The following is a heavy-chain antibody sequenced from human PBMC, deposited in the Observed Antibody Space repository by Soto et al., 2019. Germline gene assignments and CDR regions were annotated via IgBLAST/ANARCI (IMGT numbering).Heavy chain of an antibody. Sequence: GGSLRLSCAASGFTFSSYAMHWVRQAPGKGLVWVAVISYDGSNKYYADSVKGRFTISRDNSKNTLYLQMNSLRAEDTAVYYCASSSCYSCAFDIWGQGTMVTVSS. CDR2: ISYDGSNK. CDR1: GFTFSSYA. V-gene: IGHV3-30-3*01. D-gene: IGHD2-15*01. CDR3: ASSSCYSCAFDI. J-gene: IGHJ3*02.